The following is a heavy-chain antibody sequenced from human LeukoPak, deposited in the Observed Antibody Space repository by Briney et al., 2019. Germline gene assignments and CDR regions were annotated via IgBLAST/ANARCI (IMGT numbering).Heavy chain of an antibody. D-gene: IGHD1-26*01. CDR3: ARDLAWGADLMGPTDDWLDP. CDR1: GYTLTELS. J-gene: IGHJ5*02. CDR2: FDPEDGET. Sequence: ASVKVSCKVSGYTLTELSMHWVRQAPGKGLEWMGGFDPEDGETIYAQKLQGRVTMTEDTSTDTAYMELRSLRSDDTAVYYCARDLAWGADLMGPTDDWLDPWGQEPWSPSP. V-gene: IGHV1-24*01.